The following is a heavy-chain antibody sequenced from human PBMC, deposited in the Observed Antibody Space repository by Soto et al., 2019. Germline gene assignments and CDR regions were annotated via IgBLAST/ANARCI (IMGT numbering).Heavy chain of an antibody. CDR1: GFTFNSYG. CDR2: ISYDGSNK. J-gene: IGHJ6*02. Sequence: PGGSLRLSCAASGFTFNSYGMHWVRQAPGKGLEWVAVISYDGSNKYYADSVKGRFTISRDNSKNTLYLQMNSLRAEDTAVYYCAKDLTAARPYYYYGMDVWGQGTTVTVSS. D-gene: IGHD6-6*01. CDR3: AKDLTAARPYYYYGMDV. V-gene: IGHV3-30*18.